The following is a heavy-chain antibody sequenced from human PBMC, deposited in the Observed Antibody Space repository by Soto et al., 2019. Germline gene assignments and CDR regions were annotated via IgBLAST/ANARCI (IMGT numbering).Heavy chain of an antibody. V-gene: IGHV3-23*01. Sequence: EVQLLESGGGLVQPGGSLRLSCAASGFTFSSYVMSWVRQAPGKGLEWVSAISGSGGSTYYADSVKGRFTISRDNSKNTLYLQMNSLRAEDTAVYYCAKREVRGITMIVVVTPFDYWGQGTLVTVSS. D-gene: IGHD3-22*01. CDR1: GFTFSSYV. CDR3: AKREVRGITMIVVVTPFDY. J-gene: IGHJ4*02. CDR2: ISGSGGST.